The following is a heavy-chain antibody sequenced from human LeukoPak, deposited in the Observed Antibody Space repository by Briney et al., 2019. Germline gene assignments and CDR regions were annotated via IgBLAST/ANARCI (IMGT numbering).Heavy chain of an antibody. D-gene: IGHD2-2*01. V-gene: IGHV3-23*01. CDR3: AKREKIVVVPAADFDP. CDR2: ISGSGGST. CDR1: GFTFSSYA. Sequence: GSLRLSCAASGFTFSSYAMSWVRQAPGKGLEWVSAISGSGGSTYYADSVKGRFTISRDNSKNTLYLQMNSLRAEDTAVYYCAKREKIVVVPAADFDPWGQGTLVTVSS. J-gene: IGHJ5*02.